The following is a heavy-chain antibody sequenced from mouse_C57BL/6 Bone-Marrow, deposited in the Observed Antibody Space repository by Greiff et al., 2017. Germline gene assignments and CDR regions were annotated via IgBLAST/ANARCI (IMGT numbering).Heavy chain of an antibody. J-gene: IGHJ2*01. V-gene: IGHV1-26*01. Sequence: EVQLQQSGPELVKPGASVKISCKASGYTFTDYYMNWVKQSHGKSLEWIGDINPNNGGTSYNQKFKGKATLTVDKSSSTAYMELRSLTSEDSAVYYCARKGYYSNYFDYWGQGTTLTVSS. CDR2: INPNNGGT. CDR1: GYTFTDYY. CDR3: ARKGYYSNYFDY. D-gene: IGHD2-5*01.